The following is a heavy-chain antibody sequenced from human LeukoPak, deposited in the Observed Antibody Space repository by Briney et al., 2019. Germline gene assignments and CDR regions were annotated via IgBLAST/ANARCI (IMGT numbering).Heavy chain of an antibody. CDR3: ARNFGSGNYFDY. D-gene: IGHD3-10*01. V-gene: IGHV4-4*07. CDR2: IYTSGST. J-gene: IGHJ4*02. Sequence: SETLSLTCTVSGGFINNYYWSWIRQPAGKGLEWIGRIYTSGSTDYSPSLKSRVTMSLDTSKNQLSLRLSSVTAADTAVYYCARNFGSGNYFDYWGQGTLVTVSS. CDR1: GGFINNYY.